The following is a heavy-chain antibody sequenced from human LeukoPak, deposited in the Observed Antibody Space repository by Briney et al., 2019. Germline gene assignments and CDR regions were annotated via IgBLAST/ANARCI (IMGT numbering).Heavy chain of an antibody. V-gene: IGHV4-59*11. CDR2: SSYSGST. J-gene: IGHJ3*02. CDR3: ARDPTTVTKGFDI. D-gene: IGHD4-17*01. CDR1: GGSISNHY. Sequence: SETLSLTCTVSGGSISNHYWTWIWQPPGKGLEWIGYSSYSGSTNYNPSLRSRVTISIDTPNNQISLRLSPVTAADTAVYYCARDPTTVTKGFDIWGLGKMATVSP.